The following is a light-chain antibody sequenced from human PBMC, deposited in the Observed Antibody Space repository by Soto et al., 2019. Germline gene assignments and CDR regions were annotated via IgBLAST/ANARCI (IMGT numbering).Light chain of an antibody. CDR3: SSYRTGGPVV. J-gene: IGLJ1*01. CDR2: EVS. CDR1: SSDVGGYNY. Sequence: QSALTQPASVSGSPGQSIAISCTGTSSDVGGYNYVFWYQQLPGKAPKLLISEVSNRPSGVSHRFSGSKSGNTASLTISGLQAEDEADYYCSSYRTGGPVVFGTGTKLTVL. V-gene: IGLV2-14*01.